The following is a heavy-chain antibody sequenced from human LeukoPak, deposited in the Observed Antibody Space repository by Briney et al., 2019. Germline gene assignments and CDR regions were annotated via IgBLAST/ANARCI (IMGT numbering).Heavy chain of an antibody. Sequence: TSVKVSFKASGFTLINSAVQWVRQARGQRLEWVGWIIVGSGQTRYAQKFQERVTITRDMSTSTAFLELSSLRSEDSAVYYCAAGDTLVRGVIIPFAPWGQGTLVTVSS. D-gene: IGHD3-10*01. V-gene: IGHV1-58*01. CDR3: AAGDTLVRGVIIPFAP. J-gene: IGHJ5*02. CDR2: IIVGSGQT. CDR1: GFTLINSA.